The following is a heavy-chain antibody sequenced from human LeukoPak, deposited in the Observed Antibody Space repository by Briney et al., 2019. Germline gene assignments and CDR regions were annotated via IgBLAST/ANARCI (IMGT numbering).Heavy chain of an antibody. CDR3: ARDPSHVWGSYPYTN. Sequence: SETLSLTCTVSGGSISSSSYYWGWIRQPPGKGLEWIGSIYYSGSTYYNPSLKSRVTISVDTSKNQFSLKLSSVTAADTAVYYCARDPSHVWGSYPYTNWGQGTLVTVSS. D-gene: IGHD3-16*01. J-gene: IGHJ4*02. CDR1: GGSISSSSYY. V-gene: IGHV4-39*07. CDR2: IYYSGST.